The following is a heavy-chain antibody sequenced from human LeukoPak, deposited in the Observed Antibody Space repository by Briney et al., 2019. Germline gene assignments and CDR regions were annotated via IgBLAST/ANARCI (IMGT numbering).Heavy chain of an antibody. CDR3: ARDRRYYYYYMDV. Sequence: ETLSLTCTVSGGSISSNSWSWVRQAPGKGLEWVSFIYSGGNTHYSDSVTGRFTISRDNSKNTLYLQMNSLRAEDTAIYYCARDRRYYYYYMDVWGKGTTVTVSS. J-gene: IGHJ6*03. CDR2: IYSGGNT. V-gene: IGHV3-53*01. CDR1: GGSISSNS.